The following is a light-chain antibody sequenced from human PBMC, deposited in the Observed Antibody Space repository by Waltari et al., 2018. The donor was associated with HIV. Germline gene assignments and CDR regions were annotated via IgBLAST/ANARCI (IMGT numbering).Light chain of an antibody. V-gene: IGLV2-14*03. CDR1: RSDVGYYNY. J-gene: IGLJ3*02. CDR3: CSYTTSITFV. Sequence: QSALTQPASVSGSPGQSITISCTGSRSDVGYYNYVSWYQQHPGKAPRLIIFDVTNRPSGVSDRFSGSKSGNTASLTISGLQPEDEADYDCCSYTTSITFVFGGGTKLTVL. CDR2: DVT.